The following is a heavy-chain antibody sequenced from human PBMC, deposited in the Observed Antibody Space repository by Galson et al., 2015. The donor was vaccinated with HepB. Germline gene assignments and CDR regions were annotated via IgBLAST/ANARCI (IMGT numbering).Heavy chain of an antibody. V-gene: IGHV1-18*04. CDR1: GYTFTSYG. CDR3: ARLISGSSGWYTNWFDP. J-gene: IGHJ5*02. CDR2: ISAYNGNT. Sequence: SVKVSCKASGYTFTSYGISWVRQAPGQGLEWMGWISAYNGNTNYAQKLQGRVTMTTDTSTSTAYMELRSLRSDDTAVYYCARLISGSSGWYTNWFDPWGQGTLVTVSS. D-gene: IGHD6-19*01.